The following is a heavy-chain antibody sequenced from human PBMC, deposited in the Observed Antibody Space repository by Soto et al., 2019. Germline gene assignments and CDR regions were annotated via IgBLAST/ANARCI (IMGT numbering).Heavy chain of an antibody. Sequence: LSLTCTVSGDSINSGDYYWSWIRQHPGKGLEWIGYIYYNGRAFYNPSLKSPVTISVDTSKSQFFLNLTSVTAADTAVYFCARMDDFWSGYRCFDPWGQGTLVTVSS. J-gene: IGHJ5*02. CDR1: GDSINSGDYY. CDR3: ARMDDFWSGYRCFDP. D-gene: IGHD3-3*01. CDR2: IYYNGRA. V-gene: IGHV4-31*01.